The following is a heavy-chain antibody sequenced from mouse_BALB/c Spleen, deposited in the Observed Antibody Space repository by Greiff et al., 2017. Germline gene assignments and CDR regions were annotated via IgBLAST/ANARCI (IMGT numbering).Heavy chain of an antibody. J-gene: IGHJ3*01. CDR1: GYTFTSYW. V-gene: IGHV1-87*01. CDR2: IYPGDGDT. Sequence: VHLVESGAELARPGASVKLSCKASGYTFTSYWMQWVKQRPGQGLAWIGAIYPGDGDTRYTQKFKGKATLTADKSSSTAYMQLSSLASEDSAVYYCARGPGSSYGAYWGQGTLVTVSA. D-gene: IGHD1-1*01. CDR3: ARGPGSSYGAY.